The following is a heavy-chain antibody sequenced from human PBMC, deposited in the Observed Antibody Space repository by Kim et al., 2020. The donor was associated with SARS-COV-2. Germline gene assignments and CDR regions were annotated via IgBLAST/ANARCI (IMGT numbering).Heavy chain of an antibody. V-gene: IGHV7-4-1*02. CDR3: SRDLNLLLFCSGGSCQMSGSFDY. CDR2: INTNTGNP. D-gene: IGHD2-15*01. Sequence: ASVKVSCKASGYTFTSHSMNWVRQAPGQGLEWMGWINTNTGNPTYAQGFTGRVVFSLDTSASTAYLQIISLKAEDTAVYYCSRDLNLLLFCSGGSCQMSGSFDYWGQETLVTVSS. CDR1: GYTFTSHS. J-gene: IGHJ4*02.